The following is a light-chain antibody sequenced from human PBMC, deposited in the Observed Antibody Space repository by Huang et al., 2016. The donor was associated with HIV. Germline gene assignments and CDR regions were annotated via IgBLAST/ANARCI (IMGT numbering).Light chain of an antibody. CDR3: QQYNAWPWT. CDR2: DAF. CDR1: QSVRHN. J-gene: IGKJ1*01. V-gene: IGKV3-15*01. Sequence: EIVLTQSPDTLSVSPGGRVTLSCRANQSVRHNLAWYQQGPDQAPRVLIHDAFIRATCIPARFSGSGSGTEFTLTIDSLQSDDFAVYSCQQYNAWPWTFGHGTRVEMK.